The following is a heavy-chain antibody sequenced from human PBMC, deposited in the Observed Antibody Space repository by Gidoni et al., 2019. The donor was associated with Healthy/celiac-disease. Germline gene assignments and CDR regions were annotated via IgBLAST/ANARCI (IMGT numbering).Heavy chain of an antibody. Sequence: EVQLVESGGGLVKPGGSLRLSCAASGFTFSSYSMNWVRQAPGKGLEWVSSISSSSSYIYYADSVKGRFTISRDNAKNSLYLQMNSLRAEDTAVYYCARDPGDYYDSSGYYYYFDYWGQGTLVTVSS. CDR1: GFTFSSYS. CDR3: ARDPGDYYDSSGYYYYFDY. J-gene: IGHJ4*02. V-gene: IGHV3-21*01. CDR2: ISSSSSYI. D-gene: IGHD3-22*01.